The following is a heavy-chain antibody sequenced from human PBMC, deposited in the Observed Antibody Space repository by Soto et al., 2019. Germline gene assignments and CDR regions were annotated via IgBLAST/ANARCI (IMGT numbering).Heavy chain of an antibody. CDR2: SIPIFGTA. CDR3: AREVVQKKTGWFDP. V-gene: IGHV1-69*01. CDR1: GGTFSSYA. J-gene: IGHJ5*02. Sequence: QVQLVQSGAEVKKPGSSVKVSCKASGGTFSSYAISWVRQAPGQGLEWMGGSIPIFGTANYAQKFQGRVTITADESTSTAYMELSSLRSEDTAVYYCAREVVQKKTGWFDPWGQGTLVTVSS. D-gene: IGHD1-1*01.